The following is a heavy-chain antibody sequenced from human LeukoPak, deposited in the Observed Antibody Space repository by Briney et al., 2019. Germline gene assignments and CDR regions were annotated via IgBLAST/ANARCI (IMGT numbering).Heavy chain of an antibody. CDR3: ARPCSPHYCNYYYYMDF. Sequence: GSSVKVSCKASGGTFSSYAISWVRQAPGQGLEWMGGVIPIFGTANYAQKFQGRVTITADESTSTAYMELSSLRSENTAVYYCARPCSPHYCNYYYYMDFWGKGTTVTVSS. CDR2: VIPIFGTA. V-gene: IGHV1-69*01. J-gene: IGHJ6*03. D-gene: IGHD4-11*01. CDR1: GGTFSSYA.